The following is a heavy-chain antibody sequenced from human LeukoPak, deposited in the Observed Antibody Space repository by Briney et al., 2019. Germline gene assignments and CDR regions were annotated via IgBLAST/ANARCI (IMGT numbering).Heavy chain of an antibody. J-gene: IGHJ3*02. CDR2: INPSGGST. V-gene: IGHV1-46*01. CDR1: GYTLTSYY. CDR3: ANQEWLRFNLNAFDI. Sequence: ASVKVSCKASGYTLTSYYMHWVRQAPGQGLEWMGIINPSGGSTNYAQKFQGRVTMTRDMSTRTVYMELSSLRFEDTAVYYCANQEWLRFNLNAFDIWGQGTMVAVSS. D-gene: IGHD5-12*01.